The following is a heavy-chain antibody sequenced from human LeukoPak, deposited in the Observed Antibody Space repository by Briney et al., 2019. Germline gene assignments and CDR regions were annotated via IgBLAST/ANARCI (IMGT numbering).Heavy chain of an antibody. Sequence: GGSLRLSCAASGFTFSSYAMHWVRRAPGKGLEWVAVISYDGSNKYYADSVKGRFTISRDNSKNTLYLQMNSLRVEDTAVYYCATYDNWVAGDVWGQGTTVSVSS. J-gene: IGHJ6*02. CDR3: ATYDNWVAGDV. CDR1: GFTFSSYA. CDR2: ISYDGSNK. V-gene: IGHV3-30*04. D-gene: IGHD1-20*01.